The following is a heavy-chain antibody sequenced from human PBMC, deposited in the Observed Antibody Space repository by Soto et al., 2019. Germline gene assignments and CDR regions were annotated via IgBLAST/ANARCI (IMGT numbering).Heavy chain of an antibody. J-gene: IGHJ6*02. CDR3: ARGTLRYYAIDV. CDR2: INAGSGNT. CDR1: GYSFTNHA. D-gene: IGHD3-16*01. Sequence: GASVKVSCKASGYSFTNHAIHWVRQAPGQSPEWMGWINAGSGNTKSSQKFQGRVTITRDTSASTAYMELSSLRSEDTAVYYCARGTLRYYAIDVWGQGTTVTV. V-gene: IGHV1-3*01.